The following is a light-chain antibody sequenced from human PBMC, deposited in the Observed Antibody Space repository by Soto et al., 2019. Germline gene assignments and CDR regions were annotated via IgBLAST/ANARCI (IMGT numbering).Light chain of an antibody. Sequence: DIQLTQSPSFLSASVGDRVTFSCRASQDISTSLAWFQQKAGKVPQLLVYPASTLQDGVPSRFSGSGSGTYFTLTINNLQAEDFATYYCLHLRTYPFSFGQGTKLDIK. CDR1: QDISTS. CDR2: PAS. CDR3: LHLRTYPFS. V-gene: IGKV1-9*01. J-gene: IGKJ2*03.